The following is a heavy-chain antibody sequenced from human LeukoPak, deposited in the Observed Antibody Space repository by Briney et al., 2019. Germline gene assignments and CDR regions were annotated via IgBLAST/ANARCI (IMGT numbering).Heavy chain of an antibody. D-gene: IGHD5-12*01. CDR2: IYHSGST. Sequence: SETLSLTCTVSGGSISSYYWGWIRQPPGKGLEWIGSIYHSGSTYYNPSLKSRVTISVDTSKNQFSLKLSSVTAADTAVYYCARVPLRGDNWFDPWGQGTLVTVSS. CDR3: ARVPLRGDNWFDP. V-gene: IGHV4-38-2*02. CDR1: GGSISSYY. J-gene: IGHJ5*02.